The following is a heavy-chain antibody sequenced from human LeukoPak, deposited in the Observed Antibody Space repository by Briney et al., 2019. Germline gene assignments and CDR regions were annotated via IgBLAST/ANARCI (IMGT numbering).Heavy chain of an antibody. Sequence: ASVKVTCKATGHTFTSYGIIWVGQAPGQGLEWMGWISAYNGNTNYAQKLQGRVTMTTDTSTSTTYMEPRSLRSDDTAVYYCASALDPLPATYYFDYWGQGTLVTVSS. V-gene: IGHV1-18*01. D-gene: IGHD1-1*01. CDR3: ASALDPLPATYYFDY. J-gene: IGHJ4*02. CDR1: GHTFTSYG. CDR2: ISAYNGNT.